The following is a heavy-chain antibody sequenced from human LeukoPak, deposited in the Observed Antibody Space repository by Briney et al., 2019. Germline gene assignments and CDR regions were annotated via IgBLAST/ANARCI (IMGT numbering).Heavy chain of an antibody. D-gene: IGHD6-19*01. J-gene: IGHJ4*02. Sequence: GGSLRLSCAASGFTFSSYEMNWVRQAPGKGLEWVSYTSSSGSTIYYADSVKGRFTISRDNAKKSLYLQMNSLRAEDTAVYYCARVPTVGSGGYQFDYWGQGTLVTVSP. CDR1: GFTFSSYE. CDR3: ARVPTVGSGGYQFDY. CDR2: TSSSGSTI. V-gene: IGHV3-48*03.